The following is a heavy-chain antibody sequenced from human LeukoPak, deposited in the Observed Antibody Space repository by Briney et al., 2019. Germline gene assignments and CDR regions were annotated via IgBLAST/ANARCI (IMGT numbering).Heavy chain of an antibody. V-gene: IGHV3-7*01. D-gene: IGHD4-17*01. J-gene: IGHJ4*02. Sequence: GGSLRLSCAASGFSFSPYWMSWVRQGPGKGLDWVASINPDGSGTSYVDSVKGRFTISRDNAQNSLYLQMNSLSAEDTAVYYCARLFGGVTTFDYWGQGTLVTVSS. CDR3: ARLFGGVTTFDY. CDR2: INPDGSGT. CDR1: GFSFSPYW.